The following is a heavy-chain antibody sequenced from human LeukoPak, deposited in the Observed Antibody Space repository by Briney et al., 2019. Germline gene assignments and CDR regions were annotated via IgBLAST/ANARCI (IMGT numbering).Heavy chain of an antibody. CDR3: ARLYSDLLTGPGY. D-gene: IGHD3-9*01. V-gene: IGHV7-4-1*02. Sequence: GASVKISCKASGYTFTTYALTWVRQAPGQGLEWMGWINTHTGRPSYAQDFTGRFVFSLDSSVSTAYLQISRLQTGDTAVYYCARLYSDLLTGPGYWGQGTLLTDSS. CDR1: GYTFTTYA. J-gene: IGHJ4*02. CDR2: INTHTGRP.